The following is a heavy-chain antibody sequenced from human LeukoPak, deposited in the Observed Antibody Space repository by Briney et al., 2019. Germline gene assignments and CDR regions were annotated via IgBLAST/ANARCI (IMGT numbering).Heavy chain of an antibody. CDR1: GYTFTKYY. Sequence: ASVKVSCKASGYTFTKYYMHWVRQAPRQGLEWMGIINPSGGSTTYGQQFQGRITMTRDTSTSTVYMEVSNLRSEDTAVYYCARALLWFGDLHDYWGHGTLVTVSS. V-gene: IGHV1-46*01. D-gene: IGHD3-10*01. CDR3: ARALLWFGDLHDY. CDR2: INPSGGST. J-gene: IGHJ4*01.